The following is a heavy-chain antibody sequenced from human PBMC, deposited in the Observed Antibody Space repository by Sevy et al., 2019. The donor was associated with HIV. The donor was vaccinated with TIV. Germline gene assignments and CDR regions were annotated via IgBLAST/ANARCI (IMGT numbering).Heavy chain of an antibody. V-gene: IGHV3-11*01. D-gene: IGHD2-8*02. CDR3: ARTVLGPYFDH. CDR2: INSWGTTI. J-gene: IGHJ4*02. Sequence: GGSLRLSCAASEFTFSVYYMTWIRQAPGKGLELVSYINSWGTTIYYADSVKGRFTISRDNANNSLYLQMNGLRAEDTAVYYCARTVLGPYFDHWGQGTLVTVSS. CDR1: EFTFSVYY.